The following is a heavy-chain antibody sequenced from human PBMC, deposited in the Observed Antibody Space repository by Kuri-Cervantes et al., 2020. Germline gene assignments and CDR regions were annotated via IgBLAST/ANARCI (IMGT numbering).Heavy chain of an antibody. CDR1: GGSISSSNW. CDR3: ARDPPGYYGSGSPGYYYMDV. J-gene: IGHJ6*03. Sequence: SETLSLTCAVSGGSISSSNWWSWVRQPPGKGLEWIGEIYHSGSTNYNPSLKSRVTISVDKSKNQFSLKLSSVTAADTAVYYCARDPPGYYGSGSPGYYYMDVWGKGTTVTVSS. CDR2: IYHSGST. D-gene: IGHD3-10*01. V-gene: IGHV4-4*02.